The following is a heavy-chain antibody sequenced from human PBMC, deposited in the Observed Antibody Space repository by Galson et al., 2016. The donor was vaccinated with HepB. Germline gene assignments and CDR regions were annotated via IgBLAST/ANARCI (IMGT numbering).Heavy chain of an antibody. J-gene: IGHJ6*02. D-gene: IGHD2-15*01. V-gene: IGHV3-23*01. CDR3: AKKETPEAYYYGMDV. CDR2: ISDGSDDT. Sequence: SLRLSCAASGFTFNNYAMSWVRQAPGKGLEWVSAISDGSDDTYFAESVRGRFTISRDNSKNTLYLQMHSLRAEDTAVYYCAKKETPEAYYYGMDVWGQGTTVTVSS. CDR1: GFTFNNYA.